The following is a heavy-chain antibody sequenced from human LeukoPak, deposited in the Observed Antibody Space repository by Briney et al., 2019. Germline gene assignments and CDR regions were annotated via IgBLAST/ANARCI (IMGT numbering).Heavy chain of an antibody. CDR3: ARRPGYYFDY. CDR2: IYYSGNT. CDR1: GDSISSYH. Sequence: PSETLSLTCTVSGDSISSYHWSWIRQSPGMGLEWIGYIYYSGNTNYNPSLKSRVTISLDTSRSQSSLKLTSVTAADTAVYYCARRPGYYFDYWGQGILVTVSS. V-gene: IGHV4-59*01. J-gene: IGHJ4*02. D-gene: IGHD3-10*01.